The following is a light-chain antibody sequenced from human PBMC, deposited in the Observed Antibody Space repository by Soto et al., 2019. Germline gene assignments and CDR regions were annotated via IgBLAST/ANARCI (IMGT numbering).Light chain of an antibody. V-gene: IGKV3-15*01. Sequence: EIVMTQSPGTRSVSPGERATLSCRASQSISSNLAWYQQKPGQAPRLLIYGASTRATGIPARFSGSGSGTEFTLTISSLQSEDFAVYYCQQYNRGPVTFGQGTKVDIK. J-gene: IGKJ1*01. CDR2: GAS. CDR3: QQYNRGPVT. CDR1: QSISSN.